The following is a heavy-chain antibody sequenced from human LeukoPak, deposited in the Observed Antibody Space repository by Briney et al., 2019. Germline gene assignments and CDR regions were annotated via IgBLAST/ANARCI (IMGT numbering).Heavy chain of an antibody. CDR1: GGSISSSSYY. CDR2: INHSGST. D-gene: IGHD5-24*01. CDR3: ARRRRWLQLEEY. J-gene: IGHJ4*02. V-gene: IGHV4-39*07. Sequence: PSETLSLTCTVSGGSISSSSYYWGWIRQPPGKGLEWIGEINHSGSTNYNPSLKSRVTISVDTSKNQFSLKLSSVTAADTAVYYCARRRRWLQLEEYWGQGTLVTVSS.